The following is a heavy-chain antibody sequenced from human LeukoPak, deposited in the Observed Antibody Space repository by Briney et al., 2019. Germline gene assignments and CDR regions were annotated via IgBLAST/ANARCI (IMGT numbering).Heavy chain of an antibody. Sequence: SETLSLTCTVSGGSISSYYWSWIRPPPGKGLGWMGYIYYSGSTNYNPSLKSRVTISVDTSKNQFSLKLSSVTAADTAVYYCARHLRGYYYDSSGYYYAYYFDYWGQGTLVTVSS. J-gene: IGHJ4*02. CDR2: IYYSGST. V-gene: IGHV4-59*08. CDR1: GGSISSYY. CDR3: ARHLRGYYYDSSGYYYAYYFDY. D-gene: IGHD3-22*01.